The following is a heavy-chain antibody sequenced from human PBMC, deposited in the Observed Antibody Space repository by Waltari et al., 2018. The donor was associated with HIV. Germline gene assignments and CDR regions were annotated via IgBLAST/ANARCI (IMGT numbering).Heavy chain of an antibody. Sequence: QLQLQESGPGLVKPSETLSLPCTVSGGSISSSRSYWGWIRQPPGKGLEWIGSIYYSGSTYYNPSLKSRVTISVDTSKNQFSLKLSSVTAADTAVYYCARRAAGGYCSGGSCNWFDPWGQGTLVTVSS. CDR1: GGSISSSRSY. D-gene: IGHD2-15*01. V-gene: IGHV4-39*01. J-gene: IGHJ5*02. CDR3: ARRAAGGYCSGGSCNWFDP. CDR2: IYYSGST.